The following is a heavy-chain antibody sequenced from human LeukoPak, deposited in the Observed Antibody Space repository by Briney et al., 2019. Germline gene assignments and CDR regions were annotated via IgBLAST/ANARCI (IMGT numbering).Heavy chain of an antibody. Sequence: PSETLSLTCTVSGDSISSSSYYWVWLRQPPGKGLEWIATIHYTGSTYYNPSLKSRVTISVETSKNQFSLKLSSVTAADTAMYYCARYWGPYDNSGAYFDYWGQGTLVTVSS. D-gene: IGHD3-22*01. CDR1: GDSISSSSYY. J-gene: IGHJ4*02. V-gene: IGHV4-39*01. CDR2: IHYTGST. CDR3: ARYWGPYDNSGAYFDY.